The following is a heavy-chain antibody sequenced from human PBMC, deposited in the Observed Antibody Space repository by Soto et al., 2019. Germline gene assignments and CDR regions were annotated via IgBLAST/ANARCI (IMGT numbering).Heavy chain of an antibody. CDR2: INHSGST. J-gene: IGHJ1*01. D-gene: IGHD6-13*01. CDR3: ARSIAAAGATYYEH. Sequence: SETLSLTCAVYGGSFSGYYWSWIRQPPGKGLEWIGEINHSGSTNYNPSLESRVTISVDTSKNQFSLKLSSVTAAATAVFYCARSIAAAGATYYEHWGQGTLVTVSS. V-gene: IGHV4-34*01. CDR1: GGSFSGYY.